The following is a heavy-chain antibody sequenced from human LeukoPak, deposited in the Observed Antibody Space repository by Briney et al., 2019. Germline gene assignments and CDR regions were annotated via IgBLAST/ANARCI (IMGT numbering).Heavy chain of an antibody. CDR3: AKEGTASKPSDLDY. D-gene: IGHD1/OR15-1a*01. Sequence: GSLRLSCAASGFTFSDYGIHWVRQAPGKGLEWVAFIRYDGSNKYYADSVKGRFTISRDNSKNTVYMQMNSLRADDKAVYYCAKEGTASKPSDLDYWGQGTLVTVSS. CDR1: GFTFSDYG. CDR2: IRYDGSNK. V-gene: IGHV3-30*02. J-gene: IGHJ4*02.